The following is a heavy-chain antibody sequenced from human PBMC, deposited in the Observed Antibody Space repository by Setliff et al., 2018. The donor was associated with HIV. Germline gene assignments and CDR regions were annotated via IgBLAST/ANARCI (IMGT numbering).Heavy chain of an antibody. J-gene: IGHJ6*03. CDR3: AREKANWGLNYYYYMDV. D-gene: IGHD7-27*01. V-gene: IGHV4-4*08. CDR2: IYYGGST. Sequence: SETLSLTCTVSGGSISSYYWSWIRQPPGKGLEWIGYIYYGGSTNYNPSLKSRVTLSVDTSRNQFSLNLSSVTAADTAVHYCAREKANWGLNYYYYMDVWGKGTTVTVSS. CDR1: GGSISSYY.